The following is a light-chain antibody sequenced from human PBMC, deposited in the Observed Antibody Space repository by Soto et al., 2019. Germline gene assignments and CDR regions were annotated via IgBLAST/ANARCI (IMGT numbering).Light chain of an antibody. V-gene: IGLV2-11*01. Sequence: QSVLTQPRSVSGSPGQSVTISCTGTNGDVGRYNFVSWYQQLPGKAPKLLISAVSQRPSGVPDRFSGSKSGNTASLTISGLQADDEPDYFCYSYTASDIWVFGGGTKVTVL. CDR2: AVS. J-gene: IGLJ3*02. CDR1: NGDVGRYNF. CDR3: YSYTASDIWV.